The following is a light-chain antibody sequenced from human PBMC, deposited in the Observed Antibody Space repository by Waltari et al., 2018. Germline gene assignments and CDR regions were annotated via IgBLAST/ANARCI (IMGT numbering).Light chain of an antibody. CDR1: QRILSSSNNKNY. CDR2: WAS. Sequence: IVMTQSPASLAVSLGERANLHCESSQRILSSSNNKNYIASYPQKPGQPPKRLFHWASTRQSGVPDRCSASGSGTDFTLTISSLQAEDVAVYYCQQYSTVPVTFGGGTKVEIK. CDR3: QQYSTVPVT. J-gene: IGKJ4*01. V-gene: IGKV4-1*01.